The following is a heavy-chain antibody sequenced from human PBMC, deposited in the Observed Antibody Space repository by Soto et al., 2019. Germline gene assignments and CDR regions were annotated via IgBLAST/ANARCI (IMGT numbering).Heavy chain of an antibody. Sequence: PSETLSLTCTVSGGSISSSSYYWGWIRQPPGKGLEWIGSIYYSGSTYYNPSLKSRVTISVDTSKNQFSLKLSSVTAADTAVYYCARDTGRRDGYNGVSNAFDIWGQGTMVTVSS. J-gene: IGHJ3*02. D-gene: IGHD5-12*01. CDR1: GGSISSSSYY. CDR3: ARDTGRRDGYNGVSNAFDI. V-gene: IGHV4-39*07. CDR2: IYYSGST.